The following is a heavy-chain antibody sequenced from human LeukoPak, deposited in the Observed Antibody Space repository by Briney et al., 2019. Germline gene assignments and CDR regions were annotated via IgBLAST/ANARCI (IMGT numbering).Heavy chain of an antibody. Sequence: GGSLRLSCAASGFTFSSYSMNWVRQAPGKGLEWVSSISSSSSYIYYADSVKGRFTISGDNAKNSLYLQMNSLRAEDTAVYYCARDLGHYDSGSSYFDYWGQGTLVTVSS. CDR2: ISSSSSYI. J-gene: IGHJ4*02. CDR1: GFTFSSYS. CDR3: ARDLGHYDSGSSYFDY. D-gene: IGHD3-10*01. V-gene: IGHV3-21*01.